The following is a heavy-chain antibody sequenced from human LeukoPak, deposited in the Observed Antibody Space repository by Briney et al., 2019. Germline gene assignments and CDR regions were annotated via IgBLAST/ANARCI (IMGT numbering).Heavy chain of an antibody. Sequence: GASVKVSCKASGYTFSGHYMHWVRQAPGQGLEWMGWINPNSGDTNYAQRFQGRVTMTRDTSTSTAYMELSRLRSDDTAVYFCARDPDFYGSGSSFPDGWFDPWGQGTLVTVSS. J-gene: IGHJ5*02. CDR1: GYTFSGHY. D-gene: IGHD3-10*01. V-gene: IGHV1-2*02. CDR3: ARDPDFYGSGSSFPDGWFDP. CDR2: INPNSGDT.